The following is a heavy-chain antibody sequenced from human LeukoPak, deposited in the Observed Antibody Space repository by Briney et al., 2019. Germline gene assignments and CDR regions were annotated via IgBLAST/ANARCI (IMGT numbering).Heavy chain of an antibody. V-gene: IGHV3-23*01. CDR1: GFTFSSYA. CDR2: ISGSGGST. D-gene: IGHD6-19*01. Sequence: PGGSLRLSCAASGFTFSSYAMSWVRQAPGKGLEWVSAISGSGGSTYYADSVKGRFTISRDNSKNTLYLQMNSLRAEDTAVYYCATSRSGWEYYFDYWGQGTLVTVSS. J-gene: IGHJ4*02. CDR3: ATSRSGWEYYFDY.